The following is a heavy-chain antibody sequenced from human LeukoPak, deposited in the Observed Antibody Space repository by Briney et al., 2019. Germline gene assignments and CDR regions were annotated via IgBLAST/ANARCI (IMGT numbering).Heavy chain of an antibody. D-gene: IGHD3-22*01. CDR1: GFTFDDYA. V-gene: IGHV3-9*01. CDR3: AKDGIYYYDSSGYYEKIPKFDY. Sequence: LTGGSLRLSCAASGFTFDDYAMHWVRQAPGKGLEWVSGISWNSGSIGYADSVKGRFTISRDNAKNSLYLQMNSLRAEDTAVYYCAKDGIYYYDSSGYYEKIPKFDYWGQGTLVTVSS. CDR2: ISWNSGSI. J-gene: IGHJ4*02.